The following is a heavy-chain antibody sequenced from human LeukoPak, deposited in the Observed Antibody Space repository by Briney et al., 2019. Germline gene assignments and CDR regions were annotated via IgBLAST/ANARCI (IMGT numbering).Heavy chain of an antibody. V-gene: IGHV3-30*02. CDR1: GFTFSSYA. CDR2: IRYDGSNK. CDR3: AKDLRMTTVTKADY. D-gene: IGHD4-17*01. J-gene: IGHJ4*02. Sequence: GGSLRLSCAASGFTFSSYAMSWARQAPGKGLEWVAFIRYDGSNKYYAESVKGRFTISRDNSKNTLYLQMNSLRAEDTAVYYCAKDLRMTTVTKADYWGQGTLVTVSS.